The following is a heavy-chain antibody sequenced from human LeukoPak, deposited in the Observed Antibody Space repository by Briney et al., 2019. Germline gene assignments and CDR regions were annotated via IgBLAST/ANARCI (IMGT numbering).Heavy chain of an antibody. J-gene: IGHJ4*02. CDR2: IKQDGSEK. V-gene: IGHV3-7*03. CDR1: GFTFSSYW. D-gene: IGHD3-16*01. CDR3: ARRGDYFPFDY. Sequence: GGSLRLSCAASGFTFSSYWMSWVRQAPGKGLEWVANIKQDGSEKYYVDSVKGRVTISRDNSKNTLYLQMNSLRVEDTAVYYCARRGDYFPFDYWGQGILVTVSS.